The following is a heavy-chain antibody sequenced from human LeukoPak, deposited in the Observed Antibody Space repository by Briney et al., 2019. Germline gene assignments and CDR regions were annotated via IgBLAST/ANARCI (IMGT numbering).Heavy chain of an antibody. D-gene: IGHD1-26*01. CDR3: AREMSGSYDY. Sequence: GGSLRLSCGASGFTFSTYWMHWVRQPPGKGLVWVSRIKSDGSTTYADSVEGRFSISRDKAKNTLYLQMSSLRAEDTAVYYCAREMSGSYDYWGQGTLVTVSS. CDR2: IKSDGST. CDR1: GFTFSTYW. J-gene: IGHJ4*02. V-gene: IGHV3-74*01.